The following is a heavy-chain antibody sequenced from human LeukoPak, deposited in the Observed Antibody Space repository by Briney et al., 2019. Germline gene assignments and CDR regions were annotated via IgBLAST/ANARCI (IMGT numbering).Heavy chain of an antibody. Sequence: SETLSLTCTVSGGSISSYYWSWIRQPAGKGLECIGRVYSSGSTNYNPSLKSRVTMSIDTSKNQFSLKLTSVTAADTAVYYCARDSKRTYYYYMDVWGKGTTVTISS. CDR1: GGSISSYY. J-gene: IGHJ6*03. V-gene: IGHV4-4*07. CDR2: VYSSGST. CDR3: ARDSKRTYYYYMDV.